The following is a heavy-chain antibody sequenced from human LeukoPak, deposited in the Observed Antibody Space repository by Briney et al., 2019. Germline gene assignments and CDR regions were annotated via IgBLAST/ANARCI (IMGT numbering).Heavy chain of an antibody. V-gene: IGHV4-34*01. J-gene: IGHJ3*02. Sequence: SETLSLTCAVYGWSFNDYYWNWIRQPPGKGLEWIGSIYYSGSTYYNPSLKSRVTISVDTSKNQFSLKLSSVTAADTAVYYCARYMGYCSGSSCYSTIVDAFDIWGQGTMVTVSS. CDR2: IYYSGST. CDR1: GWSFNDYY. CDR3: ARYMGYCSGSSCYSTIVDAFDI. D-gene: IGHD2-15*01.